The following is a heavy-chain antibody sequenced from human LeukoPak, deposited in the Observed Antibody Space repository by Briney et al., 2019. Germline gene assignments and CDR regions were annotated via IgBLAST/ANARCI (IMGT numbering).Heavy chain of an antibody. V-gene: IGHV3-7*01. CDR2: IKQEGSEK. D-gene: IGHD3-22*01. CDR1: GFTFSSYW. J-gene: IGHJ4*02. Sequence: GGSLRLSCAASGFTFSSYWMSWVRQAPGKGREGVANIKQEGSEKYYVASVKGRFTISRDNAKNSLYLQMNSLRAEDTAVYYCARGDYYDSSGYSPLDYWGQGTLVTVSS. CDR3: ARGDYYDSSGYSPLDY.